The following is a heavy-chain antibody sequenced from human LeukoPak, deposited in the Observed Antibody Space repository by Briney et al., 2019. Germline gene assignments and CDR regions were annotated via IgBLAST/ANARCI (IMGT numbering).Heavy chain of an antibody. CDR1: GGSFSGYY. Sequence: SETLSLTCAVSGGSFSGYYWSWIRQPPGKGLEWIGEINHSGSTNYNPSLKSRVTISVDTSKNQFSLKLSSVTAADTAVYYCARGWVVGATIDYWGQGTLVTVSS. CDR2: INHSGST. D-gene: IGHD1-26*01. J-gene: IGHJ4*02. CDR3: ARGWVVGATIDY. V-gene: IGHV4-34*01.